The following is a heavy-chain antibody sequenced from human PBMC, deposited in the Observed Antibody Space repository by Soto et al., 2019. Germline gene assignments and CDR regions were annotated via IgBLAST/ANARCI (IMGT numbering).Heavy chain of an antibody. Sequence: PGGSLRLSCVASGFNFSYNAMSWVRQAPGKGLEWVALISYDGNNGYYADSVKGRFTISRDNAKNSLYLQMNSLRAEDTAVYYCAREGYYYDSSGYYHYYGMDVWGQGTTVTVSS. D-gene: IGHD3-22*01. J-gene: IGHJ6*02. CDR3: AREGYYYDSSGYYHYYGMDV. CDR2: ISYDGNNG. V-gene: IGHV3-30-3*01. CDR1: GFNFSYNA.